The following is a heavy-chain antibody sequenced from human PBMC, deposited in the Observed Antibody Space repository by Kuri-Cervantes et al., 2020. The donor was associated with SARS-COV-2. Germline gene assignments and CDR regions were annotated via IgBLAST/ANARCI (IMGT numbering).Heavy chain of an antibody. V-gene: IGHV1-8*02. CDR2: MNPNSGNT. CDR1: GYTLPSYD. J-gene: IGHJ5*02. Sequence: ASVNVSCMASGYTLPSYDINWVRQATGQGREWMGWMNPNSGNTGYAQKFQGRVTMTRNTSISTAYMELSTLRSEDSAVYYCARGLYSAEYCSGGSCYNWFDPWGQGTLVTVSS. CDR3: ARGLYSAEYCSGGSCYNWFDP. D-gene: IGHD2-15*01.